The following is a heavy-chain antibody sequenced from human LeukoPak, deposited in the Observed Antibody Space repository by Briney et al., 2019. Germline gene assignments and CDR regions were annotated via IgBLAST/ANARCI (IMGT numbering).Heavy chain of an antibody. CDR2: IYYSGST. J-gene: IGHJ4*02. CDR1: GGSISSGGYY. V-gene: IGHV4-31*03. CDR3: ARGRTNYYDSSGYYHTLYFDY. Sequence: SQTLSLTCTVSGGSISSGGYYWSWIRRHPGKGLEWIGYIYYSGSTYYNPSLKSRVTISVDTSKNQFSLKLSSVTAADTAVYYCARGRTNYYDSSGYYHTLYFDYWGQGTLVTVSS. D-gene: IGHD3-22*01.